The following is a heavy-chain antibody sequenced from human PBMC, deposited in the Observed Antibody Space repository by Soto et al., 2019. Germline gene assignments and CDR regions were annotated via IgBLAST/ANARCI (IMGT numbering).Heavy chain of an antibody. V-gene: IGHV3-11*01. Sequence: QVQLVESGGGLVKPGGSLRLSCAASGFTFSDYSMSGIRQAPGKGLEWVSYISSGATIYYADSVKGRFTTSRDNAAKSLNLQMTTLKAEDTAVYYCARRKERADCWCQGTVVTASS. CDR3: ARRKERADC. D-gene: IGHD1-26*01. CDR1: GFTFSDYS. J-gene: IGHJ4*02. CDR2: ISSGATI.